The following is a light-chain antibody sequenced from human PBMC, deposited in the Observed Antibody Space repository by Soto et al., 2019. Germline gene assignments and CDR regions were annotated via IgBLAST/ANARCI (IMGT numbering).Light chain of an antibody. V-gene: IGKV1D-16*01. CDR1: QGISSW. Sequence: DIQMTQSPSFVSASVGDRVTITCRASQGISSWLAWYQQKPGKAPKVLIYDASSLESGVPSRFSGSESGTEFTLTISSLQPDDFATYYCQQYNDYSRTFGQGTKVDIK. J-gene: IGKJ1*01. CDR3: QQYNDYSRT. CDR2: DAS.